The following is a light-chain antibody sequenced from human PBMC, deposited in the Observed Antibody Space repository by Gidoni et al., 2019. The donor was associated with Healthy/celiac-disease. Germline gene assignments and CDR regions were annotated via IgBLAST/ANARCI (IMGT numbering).Light chain of an antibody. J-gene: IGKJ4*01. Sequence: EIVLTQSPATLSLSPGERATLSCRASQSVRSDLAWYQQKPGQAPRLLIYDASNRATGIPARFSGSGSGTDFTLTISILEPEDFAVYYCQQRSNWLTFGGGTKVEIK. CDR2: DAS. CDR1: QSVRSD. CDR3: QQRSNWLT. V-gene: IGKV3-11*01.